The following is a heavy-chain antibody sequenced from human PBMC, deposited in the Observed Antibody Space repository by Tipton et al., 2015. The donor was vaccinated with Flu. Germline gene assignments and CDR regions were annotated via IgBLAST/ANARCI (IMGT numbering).Heavy chain of an antibody. D-gene: IGHD6-13*01. CDR2: IFHSGST. Sequence: SLRLSCAVSGGSISSGNWWSWVRQPPGRGLEWIGEIFHSGSTNYNPSLKSRVTISVDKSKKQFSLKLSSVTAADTAVYYCARGERDSSSWYPYHFDYWCQGTLVTVSS. CDR3: ARGERDSSSWYPYHFDY. CDR1: GGSISSGNW. J-gene: IGHJ4*02. V-gene: IGHV4-4*02.